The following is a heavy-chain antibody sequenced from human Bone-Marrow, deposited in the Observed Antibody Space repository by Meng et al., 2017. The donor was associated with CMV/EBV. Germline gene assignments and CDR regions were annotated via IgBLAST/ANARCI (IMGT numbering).Heavy chain of an antibody. CDR1: GYTLTELS. J-gene: IGHJ4*02. D-gene: IGHD5-18*01. V-gene: IGHV1-24*01. CDR2: FDPEDGET. CDR3: ATQNTARGPHFDY. Sequence: ASVKVSCKVSGYTLTELSMHWVRQAPGKGPEWMGGFDPEDGETIYAQKFQGRVTMTEDTSTDTAYMELSSLRSEDTAVYYCATQNTARGPHFDYWGQGTLVPVSS.